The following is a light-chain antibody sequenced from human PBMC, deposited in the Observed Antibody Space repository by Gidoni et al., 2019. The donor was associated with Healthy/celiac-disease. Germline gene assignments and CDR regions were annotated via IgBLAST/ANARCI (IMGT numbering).Light chain of an antibody. CDR2: AAT. CDR3: LQDNNYPRT. Sequence: AIQMTQSPSSLSASVGDRVTITCRASQDIRNDLGWYQQKPGKAPKVLISAATRLQGAVPSRFSVSGSGTEFSLTISSLQPEDVATYYCLQDNNYPRTFGQGTKVEIK. J-gene: IGKJ1*01. V-gene: IGKV1-6*01. CDR1: QDIRND.